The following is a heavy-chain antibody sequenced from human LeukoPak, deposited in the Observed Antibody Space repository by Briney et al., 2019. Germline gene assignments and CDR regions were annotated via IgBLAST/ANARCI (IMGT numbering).Heavy chain of an antibody. D-gene: IGHD6-19*01. CDR1: GGSISSGSYY. V-gene: IGHV4-61*02. CDR3: ARGWLAFDY. CDR2: IYTSGST. J-gene: IGHJ4*02. Sequence: PSQTLSLTCTVSGGSISSGSYYWSWIRQPAGKGLEWIGRIYTSGSTNYNPSLKSRFTISVDTSKNQFSLKLSSVTAADTAVYYCARGWLAFDYWGQGTLVTVSS.